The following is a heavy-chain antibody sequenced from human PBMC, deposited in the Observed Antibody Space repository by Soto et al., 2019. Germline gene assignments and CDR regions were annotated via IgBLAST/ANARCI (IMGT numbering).Heavy chain of an antibody. CDR1: GGSISSYY. Sequence: QVQLQESGPGLVKPSETLSLTCTVSGGSISSYYWSWIRQPPGKGLDWVGYIYYSGTTNYNPSLKSRVTISVDTSKNQFSLKLSSVTAADTAVYYCARGYGGNSGHFDYWGQGTLVTVSS. CDR2: IYYSGTT. D-gene: IGHD4-17*01. J-gene: IGHJ4*01. V-gene: IGHV4-59*01. CDR3: ARGYGGNSGHFDY.